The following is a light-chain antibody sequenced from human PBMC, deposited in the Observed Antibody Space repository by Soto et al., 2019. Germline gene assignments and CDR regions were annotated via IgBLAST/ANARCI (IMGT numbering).Light chain of an antibody. V-gene: IGLV1-40*01. J-gene: IGLJ2*01. CDR2: GDS. CDR1: SSNIGAGYD. CDR3: QSYDSSLSGYVV. Sequence: QSVLTQPPSVSGAPGQRVTISCTGSSSNIGAGYDVHWYQQLPGTTPKLLIYGDSHRPSGVPDRFSGSKSGTSAALAITGLQAEDEADYYCQSYDSSLSGYVVFGRGTKVTVL.